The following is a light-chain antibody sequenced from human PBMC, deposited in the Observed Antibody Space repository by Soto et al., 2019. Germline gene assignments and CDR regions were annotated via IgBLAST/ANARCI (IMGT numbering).Light chain of an antibody. Sequence: DIQMTQSPSSLSASVGDRVTITCRASQSIRTNLNWYQQKPGKAPSLLIYSASSLQNGVPSRFSGSGSGTDFPLTISSLQPEDSATYYCQQGDGSLRIFTFGPGTRVD. CDR1: QSIRTN. J-gene: IGKJ3*01. CDR2: SAS. CDR3: QQGDGSLRIFT. V-gene: IGKV1-39*01.